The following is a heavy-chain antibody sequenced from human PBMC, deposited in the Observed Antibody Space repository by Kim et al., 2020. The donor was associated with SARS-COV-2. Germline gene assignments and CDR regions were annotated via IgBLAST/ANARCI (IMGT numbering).Heavy chain of an antibody. CDR3: ARAPGTLQTIDY. J-gene: IGHJ4*02. V-gene: IGHV3-21*01. Sequence: YYANSVKGRFTNSKDNAKNLLYLQMNSRRAEDTAVYYWARAPGTLQTIDYWGQGTLVTVSS. D-gene: IGHD1-1*01.